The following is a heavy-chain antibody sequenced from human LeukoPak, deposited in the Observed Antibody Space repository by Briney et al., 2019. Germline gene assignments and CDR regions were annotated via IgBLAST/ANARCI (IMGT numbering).Heavy chain of an antibody. J-gene: IGHJ4*02. Sequence: PGGSLRLSCAASGFTFSSYSMNWVRQAPGKGLEWVSSISSSSSYIYYADSVKGRFTISRDNAKNSLYLQMNSLRAEDTAVYYCACPGGSGSYYYYFDYWGQGTLVTVSS. CDR2: ISSSSSYI. CDR1: GFTFSSYS. D-gene: IGHD3-10*01. CDR3: ACPGGSGSYYYYFDY. V-gene: IGHV3-21*01.